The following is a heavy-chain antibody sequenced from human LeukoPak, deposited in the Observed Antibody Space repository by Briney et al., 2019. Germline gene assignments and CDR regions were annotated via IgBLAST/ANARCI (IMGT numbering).Heavy chain of an antibody. D-gene: IGHD3-22*01. CDR1: GFTFTSSA. CDR2: IVVGSGNT. V-gene: IGHV1-58*02. Sequence: SVKVSCKASGFTFTSSAMQWVRQARGQRLEWIGWIVVGSGNTNYAQKLQGRVTMTTDTSTSTAYMELRSLRSDDTAVYYCARDLYSYDSSGGPVDYWGQGTLVTVSS. J-gene: IGHJ4*02. CDR3: ARDLYSYDSSGGPVDY.